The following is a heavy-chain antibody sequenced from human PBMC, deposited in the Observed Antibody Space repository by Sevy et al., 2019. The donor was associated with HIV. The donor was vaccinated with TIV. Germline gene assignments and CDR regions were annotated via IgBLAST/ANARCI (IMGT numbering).Heavy chain of an antibody. J-gene: IGHJ4*02. Sequence: GGSLRLSCAASGFSISGYGMHWVRQAPGKGLEWVAVIWYDGTNKEYATSVKGRFTISRDNSKNTLYLQMNSLRAEDTAVYYCAREDIRVAGIGYYFHSWGPGTLVTVSS. V-gene: IGHV3-33*01. CDR1: GFSISGYG. CDR2: IWYDGTNK. D-gene: IGHD6-19*01. CDR3: AREDIRVAGIGYYFHS.